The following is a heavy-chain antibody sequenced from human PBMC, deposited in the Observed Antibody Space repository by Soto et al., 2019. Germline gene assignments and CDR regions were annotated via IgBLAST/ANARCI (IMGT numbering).Heavy chain of an antibody. CDR2: INHSGST. CDR3: ARGPPSYYDFWSGYYTPRYYYGMDV. CDR1: GGSFSGYY. Sequence: SETLSLTCAVYGGSFSGYYWSWIRQPPGKGLEWIGEINHSGSTNYNPSLKSRVTISVDTSKNQFSLKLSSVTAADTAVYYCARGPPSYYDFWSGYYTPRYYYGMDVWGQGTTVTVSS. V-gene: IGHV4-34*01. J-gene: IGHJ6*02. D-gene: IGHD3-3*01.